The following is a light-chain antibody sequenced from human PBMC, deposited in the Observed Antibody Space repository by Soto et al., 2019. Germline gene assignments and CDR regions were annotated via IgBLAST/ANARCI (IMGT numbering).Light chain of an antibody. J-gene: IGKJ4*01. CDR1: QSVTTY. CDR2: VAS. CDR3: QQTYSIPPLS. Sequence: DIQMTQSPSSLSASVGDRVTIACRASQSVTTYLNWYQQKPGKAPKLLIYVASTLQSGVPSRFSGSGSGTDFTLTINSLQPEDSATYFCQQTYSIPPLSFVAGTKVEIK. V-gene: IGKV1-39*01.